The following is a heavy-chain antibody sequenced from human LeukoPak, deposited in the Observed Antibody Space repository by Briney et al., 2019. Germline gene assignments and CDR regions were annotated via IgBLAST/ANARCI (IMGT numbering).Heavy chain of an antibody. D-gene: IGHD3-22*01. Sequence: PGGSLRLSCAASGFTFNNYAMSWVRQAPGKGLEWVSAISGSGGSTYYADSVKGRFTISRDNSKNTLYLQMNSLRAEDTAVYYCAKRSDSSGYPEYFQHWGQGTLVTVSS. J-gene: IGHJ1*01. CDR2: ISGSGGST. CDR1: GFTFNNYA. V-gene: IGHV3-23*01. CDR3: AKRSDSSGYPEYFQH.